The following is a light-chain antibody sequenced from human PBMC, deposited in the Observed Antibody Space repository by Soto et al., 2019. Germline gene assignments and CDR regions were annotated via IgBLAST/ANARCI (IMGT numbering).Light chain of an antibody. CDR1: QSISRD. CDR2: AAS. V-gene: IGKV1-39*01. J-gene: IGKJ4*01. Sequence: DIQMTQSPFSLSASVCDIVTITCRASQSISRDLNWYQQKPGKAPNLLIYAASTLESGVPSRFSGSGSGTDFTLTISSLQLEDFATYYCQQNYSTPLAFGGGTKVDIK. CDR3: QQNYSTPLA.